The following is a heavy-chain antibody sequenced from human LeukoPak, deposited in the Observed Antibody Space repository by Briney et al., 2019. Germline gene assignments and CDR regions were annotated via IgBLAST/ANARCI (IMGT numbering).Heavy chain of an antibody. J-gene: IGHJ5*02. CDR2: IYYSGST. D-gene: IGHD3-10*01. V-gene: IGHV4-59*01. CDR3: ARGGYYGSGNDFRFDP. Sequence: SETLSLTCTVSGGSISSYYWSWIRQPPGKGLKWIGYIYYSGSTYYKPSLKSRVTISVDTSKNQFSLELSSVTAADTAVYYCARGGYYGSGNDFRFDPWGQGTLITVSS. CDR1: GGSISSYY.